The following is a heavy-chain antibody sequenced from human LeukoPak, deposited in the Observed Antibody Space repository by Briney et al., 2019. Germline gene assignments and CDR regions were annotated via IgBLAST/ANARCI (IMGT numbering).Heavy chain of an antibody. CDR3: ARDYGSSGYLY. J-gene: IGHJ4*02. Sequence: ASVKVSCKASGYTFTGYYMHWVRQAPGQGLEWMGWINPNSGGTNYAQKFQGRVTMTRDTSISTAYMELSSLRSEDTAVYYCARDYGSSGYLYWGQGTLVTVSS. D-gene: IGHD3-22*01. CDR1: GYTFTGYY. CDR2: INPNSGGT. V-gene: IGHV1-2*02.